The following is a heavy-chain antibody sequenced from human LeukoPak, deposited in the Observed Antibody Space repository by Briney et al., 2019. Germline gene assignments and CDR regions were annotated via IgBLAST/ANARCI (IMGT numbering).Heavy chain of an antibody. D-gene: IGHD3-22*01. CDR1: GYSFTSYW. CDR3: ARKLGPNYYDGSGFDY. J-gene: IGHJ4*02. CDR2: IYPGDSDT. Sequence: GESLKISCKGSGYSFTSYWIGWVRQMPGKGLEWMGIIYPGDSDTRYSPSFQGQVTISADKSISTAYLQWSSLKASDTAMYYCARKLGPNYYDGSGFDYWGQGTLVTVSS. V-gene: IGHV5-51*01.